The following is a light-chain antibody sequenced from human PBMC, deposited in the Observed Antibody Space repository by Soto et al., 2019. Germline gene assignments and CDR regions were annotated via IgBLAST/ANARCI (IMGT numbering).Light chain of an antibody. V-gene: IGKV3-15*01. CDR1: QSVSTH. CDR3: QQYGSSPYT. CDR2: GTS. Sequence: EIVMTQSPATLSVSPGEGATLSCRASQSVSTHLAWYQQIPGQAPRLLIYGTSTRAAGIPARFSGRGSGTEFTLTISRLEPEDFAVYYCQQYGSSPYTFGQGTKLEIK. J-gene: IGKJ2*01.